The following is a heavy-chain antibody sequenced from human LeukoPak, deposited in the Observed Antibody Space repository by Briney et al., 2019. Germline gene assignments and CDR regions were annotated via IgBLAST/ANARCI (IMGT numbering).Heavy chain of an antibody. Sequence: GRSLRLSCAASGFTFSSYGMHWVRQAPGKGLEWVAVISYDGSNKYYADSVKGRFTISRDNAKNSLYLQMNSLRAEDTAVYSCARDKTRGLGYSYSKSGNYFDYWGQGTLVTVSS. CDR1: GFTFSSYG. CDR2: ISYDGSNK. D-gene: IGHD5-18*01. V-gene: IGHV3-30*03. CDR3: ARDKTRGLGYSYSKSGNYFDY. J-gene: IGHJ4*02.